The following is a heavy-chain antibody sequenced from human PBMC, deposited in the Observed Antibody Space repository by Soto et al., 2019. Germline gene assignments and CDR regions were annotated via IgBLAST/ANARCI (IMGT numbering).Heavy chain of an antibody. Sequence: EVQLVESGGGLVLPGGSLRLSCVGSAFSFKTYWMAWVRQAPGKGLECVANIRQYGDETFYVDSVKGRFTISRDNANNSVYLLMDNLRAEDTGVYYCATGGSGTYYLGPLDYGGQGIMVIVSS. J-gene: IGHJ4*02. D-gene: IGHD3-10*01. CDR3: ATGGSGTYYLGPLDY. V-gene: IGHV3-7*01. CDR1: AFSFKTYW. CDR2: IRQYGDET.